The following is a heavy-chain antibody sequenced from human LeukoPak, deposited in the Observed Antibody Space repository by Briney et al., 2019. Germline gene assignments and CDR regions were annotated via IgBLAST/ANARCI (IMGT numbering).Heavy chain of an antibody. V-gene: IGHV5-51*01. CDR2: IYPGDSDT. D-gene: IGHD6-19*01. CDR1: GYRFSNYW. J-gene: IGHJ4*02. CDR3: ARIDDSSGWLEGYYFDY. Sequence: GESLKISCKGSGYRFSNYWIGWVRQMPGKGLEWMGIIYPGDSDTRYSPSFQGQVTISADKSISTAYLQWSSLKASDTAMYYCARIDDSSGWLEGYYFDYWGQGTLVTVSS.